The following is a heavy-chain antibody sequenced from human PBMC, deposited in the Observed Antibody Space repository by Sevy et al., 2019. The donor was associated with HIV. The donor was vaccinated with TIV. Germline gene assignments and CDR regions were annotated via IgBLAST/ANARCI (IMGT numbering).Heavy chain of an antibody. J-gene: IGHJ6*03. Sequence: GGSLRLSCAASGFTVSSDYMSWVRQAPGKGLEWVSVIYSGGSTYYADSVKGRFTISRDNSKNTLYLQMNSRRAEDTAVYYCVGGGYDYYYMDVWGKGTTVTVSS. CDR3: VGGGYDYYYMDV. V-gene: IGHV3-53*01. CDR2: IYSGGST. D-gene: IGHD2-15*01. CDR1: GFTVSSDY.